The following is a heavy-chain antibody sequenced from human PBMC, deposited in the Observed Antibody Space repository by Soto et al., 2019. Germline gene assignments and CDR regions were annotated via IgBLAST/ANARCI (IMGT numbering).Heavy chain of an antibody. D-gene: IGHD5-12*01. V-gene: IGHV1-69*15. CDR3: AKDGGADGYFGNWLDP. Sequence: QVQLVQSGAEVKKPGSSVKVSCKASGGTFSNYAITWVRQAPGQGLEWVGRIIPIFGTTNVAQKFQGRVTITAGESTTTANMDLSGLRSDDTAVYYCAKDGGADGYFGNWLDPWGQGTLVTVSS. CDR1: GGTFSNYA. CDR2: IIPIFGTT. J-gene: IGHJ5*02.